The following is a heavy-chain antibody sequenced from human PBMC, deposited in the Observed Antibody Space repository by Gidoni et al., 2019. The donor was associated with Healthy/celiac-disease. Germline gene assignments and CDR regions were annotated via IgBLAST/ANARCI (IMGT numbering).Heavy chain of an antibody. CDR3: ARGLEELNWFDP. CDR2: INHSGST. Sequence: WIRQPPGKGLEWIGEINHSGSTDYNPSLKSRVTISVDTSKNQFSLKLSPVAAADTAVYYCARGLEELNWFDPWGQGTLVTVSS. D-gene: IGHD3-16*01. J-gene: IGHJ5*02. V-gene: IGHV4-34*01.